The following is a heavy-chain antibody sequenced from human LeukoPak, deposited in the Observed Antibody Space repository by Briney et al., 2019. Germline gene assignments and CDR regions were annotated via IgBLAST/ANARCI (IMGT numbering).Heavy chain of an antibody. Sequence: ASVKVSCKASGYTFNDYYMHWVRQAPGHSLEWMGRVNPRGEITIYAQKFQGRVSMTRDTCTSTVYMALSSLRSEDTAVYFCARGGNPYYFDYWGQGTLVTVSS. CDR3: ARGGNPYYFDY. V-gene: IGHV1-46*02. CDR1: GYTFNDYY. J-gene: IGHJ4*02. CDR2: VNPRGEIT.